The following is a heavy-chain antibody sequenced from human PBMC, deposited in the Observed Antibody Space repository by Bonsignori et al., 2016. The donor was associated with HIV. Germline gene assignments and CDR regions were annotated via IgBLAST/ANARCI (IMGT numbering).Heavy chain of an antibody. CDR3: ARRGLGMGWFDP. D-gene: IGHD7-27*01. CDR2: INHSGST. J-gene: IGHJ5*02. CDR1: GGSFSGYY. V-gene: IGHV4-34*01. Sequence: SETLSLTCAVYGGSFSGYYWSWIRQPPGKGLEWIGEINHSGSTNYNPSLKSRVTISVDTSKNQFSLKLSSVTAADTAVYYCARRGLGMGWFDPWGQGTLVTVSS.